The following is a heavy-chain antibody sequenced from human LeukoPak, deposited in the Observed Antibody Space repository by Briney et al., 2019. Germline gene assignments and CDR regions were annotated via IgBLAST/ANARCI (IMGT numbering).Heavy chain of an antibody. CDR1: GGSISSYY. CDR2: IYTSGST. V-gene: IGHV4-4*07. J-gene: IGHJ3*02. D-gene: IGHD2-8*02. Sequence: SETLSLTCTVSGGSISSYYWSWIRQPAGKGLEWIGRIYTSGSTNYNPSLKSRVTMSVDTSKNQFSLKLSSVTAADTAVYYCARGGSYCTGGVCYRDAFDIWGQGTMVTVSS. CDR3: ARGGSYCTGGVCYRDAFDI.